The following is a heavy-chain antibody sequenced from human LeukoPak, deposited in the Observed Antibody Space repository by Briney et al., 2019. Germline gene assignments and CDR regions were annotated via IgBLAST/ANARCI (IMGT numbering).Heavy chain of an antibody. D-gene: IGHD2-2*01. CDR2: IFSGDNT. CDR3: ARDFGRGYCSSTSCYGWFDP. CDR1: GFTFSSYG. Sequence: PGRSLRLSCAASGFTFSSYGMHWVRQAPGKGLEWVAVIFSGDNTYYSDSVKGRFTISRDNSKNTLYLQMNSLRAEDTAVYYCARDFGRGYCSSTSCYGWFDPWGQGTLVTVSS. J-gene: IGHJ5*02. V-gene: IGHV3-NL1*01.